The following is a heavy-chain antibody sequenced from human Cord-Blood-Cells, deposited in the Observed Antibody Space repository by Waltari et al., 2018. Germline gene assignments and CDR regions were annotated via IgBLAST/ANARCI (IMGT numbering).Heavy chain of an antibody. Sequence: QVQLVQSGAEVKKPGSSVKVSCKASGGTFSSYAISWVRQAPGQGLEWRGGIIPCLGIADYAQKCRGRVTSTADESTSTAYMGLSSLRSGDTAGYYCARGSGIWTGSAFDIWGQGTMVTVSS. J-gene: IGHJ3*02. CDR3: ARGSGIWTGSAFDI. D-gene: IGHD3-9*01. CDR2: IIPCLGIA. CDR1: GGTFSSYA. V-gene: IGHV1-69*04.